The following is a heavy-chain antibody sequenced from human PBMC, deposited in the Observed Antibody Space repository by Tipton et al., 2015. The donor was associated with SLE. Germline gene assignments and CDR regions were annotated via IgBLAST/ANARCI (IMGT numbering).Heavy chain of an antibody. D-gene: IGHD3-9*01. J-gene: IGHJ4*02. V-gene: IGHV4-59*01. CDR1: DVSISNYY. Sequence: TLSLTCYVTDVSISNYYWTWIRQSPGKGPEWIGNVYENYNPSLESRVTLAVDTSANLFSLNLSPETAADTAVYYWARGKRHYDVLTGYYSKPHDLDFWGQGTVVAVSP. CDR3: ARGKRHYDVLTGYYSKPHDLDF. CDR2: VYEN.